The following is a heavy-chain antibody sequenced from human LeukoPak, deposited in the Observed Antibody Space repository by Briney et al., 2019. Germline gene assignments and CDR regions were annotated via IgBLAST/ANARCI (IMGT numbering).Heavy chain of an antibody. V-gene: IGHV3-48*01. Sequence: GGSLRLSCTASGFSFSNYNMNWVRQAPGKGLEWISYISSSSSVKQYADYVKGRFTVSRDNAKNSLYLQMNSLRAEDTAIYYCARGGDFWSGFNWFDPWGQGTLVTVSS. CDR1: GFSFSNYN. D-gene: IGHD3-3*01. CDR2: ISSSSSVK. J-gene: IGHJ5*02. CDR3: ARGGDFWSGFNWFDP.